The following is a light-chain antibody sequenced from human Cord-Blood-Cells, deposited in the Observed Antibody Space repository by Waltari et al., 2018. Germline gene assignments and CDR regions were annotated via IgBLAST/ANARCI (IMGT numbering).Light chain of an antibody. V-gene: IGLV2-11*01. J-gene: IGLJ3*02. CDR3: CSYAGSWV. Sequence: QSALTQPRSVSGSPGQSVTISCPGTSSDVGGYNYVSWYQQHPGKAPKLMIYDVSKRPSGVPDRFSGSKSGNTASLTISGLQAEDEADYYCCSYAGSWVLGGGTKLTVL. CDR2: DVS. CDR1: SSDVGGYNY.